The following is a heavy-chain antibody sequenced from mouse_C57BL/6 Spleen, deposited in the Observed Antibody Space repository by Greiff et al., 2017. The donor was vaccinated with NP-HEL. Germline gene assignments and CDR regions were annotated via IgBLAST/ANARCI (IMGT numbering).Heavy chain of an antibody. CDR3: ARHVYGNTGYWYFDV. CDR2: ISSGGSYT. CDR1: GFTFSSYG. V-gene: IGHV5-6*01. Sequence: EVQGVESGGDLVKPGGSLKLSCAASGFTFSSYGMSWVRQTPDKRLEWVATISSGGSYTYYPGSVKGRFTISRDNAKNTLYLQLSNLKSEDSAMYYCARHVYGNTGYWYFDVWGTGTTVTVSS. J-gene: IGHJ1*03. D-gene: IGHD2-1*01.